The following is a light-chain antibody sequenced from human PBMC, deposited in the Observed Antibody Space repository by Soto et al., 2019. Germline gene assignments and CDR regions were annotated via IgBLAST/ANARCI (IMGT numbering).Light chain of an antibody. Sequence: IVVTQSPATLSFSPGERATLSCRASHSVSSYLAWYQQKPGQAPRLLMYDVSNRATGIPASFSGSGSGTAVSPPTTSRLPADVVAYYCQQRTNWPWPFGQGTKVDIK. V-gene: IGKV3-11*01. CDR2: DVS. CDR3: QQRTNWPWP. CDR1: HSVSSY. J-gene: IGKJ1*01.